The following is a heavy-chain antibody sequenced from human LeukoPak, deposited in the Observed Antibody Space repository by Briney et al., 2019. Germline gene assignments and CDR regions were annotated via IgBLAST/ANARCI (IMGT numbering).Heavy chain of an antibody. V-gene: IGHV4-59*08. J-gene: IGHJ4*02. D-gene: IGHD6-13*01. CDR2: IYYSGST. Sequence: SETLSLTCTVSGGSISSYYWSWIRQPPGKGLEWIGYIYYSGSTNYYPSLKSRVTISVDTSKNQFSLKLSSVTAADTAVYYCARHSNPGIAAAGTSDYWGQGTLVTVSS. CDR1: GGSISSYY. CDR3: ARHSNPGIAAAGTSDY.